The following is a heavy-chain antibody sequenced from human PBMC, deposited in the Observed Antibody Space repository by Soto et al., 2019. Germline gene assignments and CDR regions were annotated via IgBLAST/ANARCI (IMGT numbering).Heavy chain of an antibody. CDR1: GGPFGSSA. Sequence: QVQLVQSGADVKKPGSSVKVSCKTSGGPFGSSAISWVRQAPAQGLEWMGEINPVFDKANYAQNFQGRLTITADEPTGTVFMQLSSLRSEDTAVYFCARLRRDWGDAFDLWGLGTFVTVSS. CDR3: ARLRRDWGDAFDL. V-gene: IGHV1-69*01. CDR2: INPVFDKA. D-gene: IGHD3-16*01. J-gene: IGHJ3*01.